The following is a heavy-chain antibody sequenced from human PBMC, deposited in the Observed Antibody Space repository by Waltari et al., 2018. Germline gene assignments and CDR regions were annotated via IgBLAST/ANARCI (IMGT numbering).Heavy chain of an antibody. J-gene: IGHJ4*02. CDR3: ARLGRGDYGYYFDY. Sequence: QLQLQESGPGLVKPSETLSLTCTVSGGSISSSSYYWGWIRQPPGKGLEWIGSIYYSGSTYYNPSLKRRVTISVDTSKNQFSLKLSSVTAADTAVYYCARLGRGDYGYYFDYWGQGTLVTVSS. CDR1: GGSISSSSYY. V-gene: IGHV4-39*01. CDR2: IYYSGST. D-gene: IGHD4-17*01.